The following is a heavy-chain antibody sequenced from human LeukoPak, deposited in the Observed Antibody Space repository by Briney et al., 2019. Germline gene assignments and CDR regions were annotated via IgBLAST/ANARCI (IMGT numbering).Heavy chain of an antibody. D-gene: IGHD6-25*01. Sequence: GGSLRLSCAASGFTFSDYYMSWVRQAPGKGLEWVSVIYSGGSTYYADSVKGRFTISRDNSKNTLYLQMNSLRAEDTAVYYCARDPPSSDWGQGTLVTVSS. CDR2: IYSGGST. J-gene: IGHJ4*02. V-gene: IGHV3-53*01. CDR3: ARDPPSSD. CDR1: GFTFSDYY.